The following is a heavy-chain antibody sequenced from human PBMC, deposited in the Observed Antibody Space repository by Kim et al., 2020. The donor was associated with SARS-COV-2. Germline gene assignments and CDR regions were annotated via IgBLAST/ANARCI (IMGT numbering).Heavy chain of an antibody. CDR3: AKDSGVGCSSTSCYNPDAVDI. Sequence: GGSLRLSCAASGFTFSSYAMSWVRQAPGKGLEWVSAISGSGGSTYYADSVKGRFTISRDNSKNTLYLQMNSLRAEETAVYYCAKDSGVGCSSTSCYNPDAVDIWGQGTLVTVSS. J-gene: IGHJ3*02. CDR1: GFTFSSYA. V-gene: IGHV3-23*01. D-gene: IGHD2-2*02. CDR2: ISGSGGST.